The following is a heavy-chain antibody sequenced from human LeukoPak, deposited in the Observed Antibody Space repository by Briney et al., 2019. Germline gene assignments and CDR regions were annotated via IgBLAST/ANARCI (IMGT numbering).Heavy chain of an antibody. V-gene: IGHV4-59*08. CDR1: GGSISSYY. J-gene: IGHJ4*02. CDR3: ARGVYDILTAYYY. Sequence: PSETLSLTCTVSGGSISSYYWSWIRQPPGKGLEWIGYIYYSGSTNYNPSLKSRVTISVDTSKNQFSLKLSSVTAADTAVYYCARGVYDILTAYYYWGQGTLVTVSS. CDR2: IYYSGST. D-gene: IGHD3-9*01.